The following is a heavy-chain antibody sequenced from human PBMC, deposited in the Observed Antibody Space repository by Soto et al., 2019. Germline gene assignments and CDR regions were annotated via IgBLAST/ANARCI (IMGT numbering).Heavy chain of an antibody. V-gene: IGHV1-18*01. CDR2: ISAYNGNT. CDR3: ARVYGYDAFAI. D-gene: IGHD5-18*01. CDR1: GYRFSGDG. J-gene: IGHJ3*02. Sequence: VNGYRKASGYRFSGDGVSLVRQAPGQGLEWMGWISAYNGNTNYAQKLQGRVTMTTDTSTSTAYMELRSLRSDDTAVYYCARVYGYDAFAIWGQGTMVTVSS.